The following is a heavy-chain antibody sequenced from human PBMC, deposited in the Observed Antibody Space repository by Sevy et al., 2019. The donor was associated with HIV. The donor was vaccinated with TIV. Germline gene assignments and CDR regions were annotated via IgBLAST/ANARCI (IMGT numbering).Heavy chain of an antibody. Sequence: GGSLRLSCAASGFTFSKYSMSWVRQPPGKGLGWVSTLSFGCGELNHADSVKGRFTISRDNSKNSLYLQMNNLRAEDTAVYYCAREGCTKPHDYWGQGTLVTVSS. CDR2: LSFGCGEL. CDR3: AREGCTKPHDY. V-gene: IGHV3-23*01. J-gene: IGHJ4*02. CDR1: GFTFSKYS. D-gene: IGHD2-8*01.